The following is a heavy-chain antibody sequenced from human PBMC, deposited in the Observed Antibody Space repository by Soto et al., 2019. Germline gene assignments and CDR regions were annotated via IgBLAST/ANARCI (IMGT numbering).Heavy chain of an antibody. D-gene: IGHD3-22*01. CDR3: AATRYYYDSNGYQF. V-gene: IGHV3-30-3*01. J-gene: IGHJ4*02. CDR1: GFTFSTYA. Sequence: QVQLVESGGGVVQPGRSLRLSCSASGFTFSTYALHWVRQAPGKGLQWVAVISSDGNNRYYADSVKGRFTISRDNAKNTLYLQMNSLRPEDTAVYYCAATRYYYDSNGYQFWGQGTRVTVSS. CDR2: ISSDGNNR.